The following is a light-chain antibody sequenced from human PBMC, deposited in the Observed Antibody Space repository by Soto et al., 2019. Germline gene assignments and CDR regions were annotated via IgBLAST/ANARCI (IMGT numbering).Light chain of an antibody. Sequence: DIQVIQSPSSLSASVGDRVTITCRAKMRISNYLNWYQQKPGKAPKLLISGASTLQSGVPSRFSGSGSGADFTLPISSLQPDESSTYYCQQSHSTPLTFGGGTKLEI. CDR2: GAS. CDR1: MRISNY. J-gene: IGKJ4*01. V-gene: IGKV1-39*01. CDR3: QQSHSTPLT.